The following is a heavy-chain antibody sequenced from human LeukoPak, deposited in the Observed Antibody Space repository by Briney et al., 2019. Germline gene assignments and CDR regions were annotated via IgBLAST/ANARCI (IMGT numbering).Heavy chain of an antibody. D-gene: IGHD3-9*01. Sequence: KAGGSLRLSCAASGFTFNTYSMNWVRQAPGKGLEWVSSISSSSSYIYYADSVKGRFTISRDNAKNSLYLQMNSLRAEDTAVYCCARAGILTGYSIDYWGQGTLVTVSS. CDR2: ISSSSSYI. J-gene: IGHJ4*02. V-gene: IGHV3-21*01. CDR1: GFTFNTYS. CDR3: ARAGILTGYSIDY.